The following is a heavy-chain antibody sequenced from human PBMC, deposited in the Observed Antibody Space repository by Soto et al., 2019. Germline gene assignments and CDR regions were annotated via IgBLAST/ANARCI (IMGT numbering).Heavy chain of an antibody. CDR3: ARGPVGYGDYEDAFDI. J-gene: IGHJ3*02. D-gene: IGHD4-17*01. Sequence: EVQLVESGGGLVKPGGSLRLSCAASGFTFSSYSMNWVRQAPGKGLEWVSSISSSSSYIYYADSVKGRFTISRDNAKNSLYLQTNSLRAEDTAVYYCARGPVGYGDYEDAFDIWGQGTMVTVSS. CDR1: GFTFSSYS. V-gene: IGHV3-21*01. CDR2: ISSSSSYI.